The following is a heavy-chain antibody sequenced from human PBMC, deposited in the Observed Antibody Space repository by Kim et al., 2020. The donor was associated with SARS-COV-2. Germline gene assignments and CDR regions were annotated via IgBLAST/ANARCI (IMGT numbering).Heavy chain of an antibody. CDR1: GFTFSSYA. CDR3: AKDTRVFLGYPYYYGMDV. D-gene: IGHD3-16*02. Sequence: GGSLRLSCAASGFTFSSYAMSWVRQAPGKGLEWVSVIYSGGSSTYYADSVKGRFTISRDNSKNTLYLQMNSLRAEDTAVYYCAKDTRVFLGYPYYYGMDVWGQGTTVTVSS. V-gene: IGHV3-23*03. J-gene: IGHJ6*02. CDR2: IYSGGSST.